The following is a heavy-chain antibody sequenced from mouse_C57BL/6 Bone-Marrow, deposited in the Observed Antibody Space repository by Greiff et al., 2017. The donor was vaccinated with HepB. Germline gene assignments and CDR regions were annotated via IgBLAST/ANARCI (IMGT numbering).Heavy chain of an antibody. V-gene: IGHV1-54*01. CDR1: GYAFTNYL. D-gene: IGHD1-1*01. CDR2: INPGSGGT. CDR3: ARGYYGSSRYWYFDV. J-gene: IGHJ1*03. Sequence: VQLQQSGAELVRPGTSVKVSCKASGYAFTNYLIEWVKQRPGQGLEWIGVINPGSGGTNYNEKFKGKATLTADKSSSTAYMQLSSLTSEDSAVYFCARGYYGSSRYWYFDVWGTGTTVTVSS.